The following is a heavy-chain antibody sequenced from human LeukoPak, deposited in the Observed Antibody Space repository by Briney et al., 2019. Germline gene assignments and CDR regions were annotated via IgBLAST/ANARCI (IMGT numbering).Heavy chain of an antibody. Sequence: GGSLRLSCAASGFTFDDYGMSWVRQAPGKGLELVSGINWNGGSTGYADSVKGRFTISRDNAKNSLYLQMNSLRAEDTALYYCARRGQYYYYYMDVWGKGTTVTVSS. J-gene: IGHJ6*03. CDR3: ARRGQYYYYYMDV. V-gene: IGHV3-20*04. CDR2: INWNGGST. CDR1: GFTFDDYG.